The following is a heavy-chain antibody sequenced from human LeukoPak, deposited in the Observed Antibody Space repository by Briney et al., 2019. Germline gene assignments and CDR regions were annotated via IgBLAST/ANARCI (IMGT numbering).Heavy chain of an antibody. D-gene: IGHD6-13*01. CDR1: VYTFTSYD. CDR2: MNPNSGNT. V-gene: IGHV1-8*01. CDR3: ARGYSSSWLSAGREDAFDI. J-gene: IGHJ3*02. Sequence: GASVNVSCKPSVYTFTSYDINGVRQATGQGLEWMGGMNPNSGNTGYAQKFQGRVTMTRNTSISTAYMELSSLRSEDTAVYYCARGYSSSWLSAGREDAFDIWGQGTMVTVSS.